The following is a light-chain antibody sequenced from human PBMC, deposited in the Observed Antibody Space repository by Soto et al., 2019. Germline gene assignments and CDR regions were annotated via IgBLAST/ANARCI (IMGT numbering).Light chain of an antibody. J-gene: IGKJ5*01. CDR3: QQYNTVPPT. Sequence: DILMTQSPPSLSASVGDRVTITCRASQSIGNSLAWYQQKPGTVPKLLIYSASPLQAGVPSRFSGSGSGTDFTIPISSRQPEDVAAYYCQQYNTVPPTFGHGTRLEIK. V-gene: IGKV1-27*01. CDR1: QSIGNS. CDR2: SAS.